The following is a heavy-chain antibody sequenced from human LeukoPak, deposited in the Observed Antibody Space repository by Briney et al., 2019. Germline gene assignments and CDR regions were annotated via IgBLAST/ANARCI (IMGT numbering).Heavy chain of an antibody. CDR2: IRYDGSNK. Sequence: GGSLRLSCAASGFTFSSYGMHWVRRAPGKGLEWVAFIRYDGSNKYYADSVKGRFTISRDNSKNTLYLQMNSLRAEDTAVYYCAKDQGLYFDYWGQGTLVTVSS. J-gene: IGHJ4*02. CDR1: GFTFSSYG. CDR3: AKDQGLYFDY. V-gene: IGHV3-30*02.